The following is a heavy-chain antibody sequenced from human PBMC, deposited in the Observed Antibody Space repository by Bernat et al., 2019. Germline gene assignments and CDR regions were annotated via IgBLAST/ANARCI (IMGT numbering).Heavy chain of an antibody. D-gene: IGHD4-17*01. J-gene: IGHJ6*02. V-gene: IGHV3-33*01. CDR1: GFTFSSYG. CDR3: ARSPTDYGDYYYGMGV. CDR2: IWYDGSNK. Sequence: QVQLVESGGGVVQPGRSLRLSCAASGFTFSSYGMHWVRQAPGKGLEWMAVIWYDGSNKYYADSVKGRFTISRDNSKNTLYLQMNSLRAEDTAVYYCARSPTDYGDYYYGMGVWGQGTTVTVSS.